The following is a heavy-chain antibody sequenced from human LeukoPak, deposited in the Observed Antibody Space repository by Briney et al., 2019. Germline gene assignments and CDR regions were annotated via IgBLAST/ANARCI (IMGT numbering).Heavy chain of an antibody. D-gene: IGHD6-19*01. CDR2: INPNSGGT. Sequence: ASVKVSCKASGYTFTGYYMHRVRQAPGQGLEWMGWINPNSGGTNYAQKLQGRVTMTRDTSISTAYMEMSRLRSDDTAVYYCARVFRQWLVRNAFDIWGQGTMVTVSS. J-gene: IGHJ3*02. CDR3: ARVFRQWLVRNAFDI. V-gene: IGHV1-2*02. CDR1: GYTFTGYY.